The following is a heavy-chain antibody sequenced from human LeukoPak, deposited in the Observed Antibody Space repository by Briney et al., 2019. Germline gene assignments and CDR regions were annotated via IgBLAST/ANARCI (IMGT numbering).Heavy chain of an antibody. CDR3: AKVAPPNYCSGGSCYSGDYYYGMDV. Sequence: GGSLRLSCAASGFTFSSYAMSWVRQAPGKGLEWVSAISGSGGSTYYADSVKGRVTISRDNSKNKQDLQMNSLRAEDTAVYYCAKVAPPNYCSGGSCYSGDYYYGMDVWGQGTTVTVSS. J-gene: IGHJ6*02. V-gene: IGHV3-23*01. CDR2: ISGSGGST. D-gene: IGHD2-15*01. CDR1: GFTFSSYA.